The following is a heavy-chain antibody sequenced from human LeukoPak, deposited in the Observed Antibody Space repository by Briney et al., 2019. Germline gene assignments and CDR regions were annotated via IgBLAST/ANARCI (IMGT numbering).Heavy chain of an antibody. J-gene: IGHJ4*02. V-gene: IGHV1-3*01. CDR3: AREAGPLYYYGSGSYPRPGDY. D-gene: IGHD3-10*01. CDR1: GGTFSSYA. Sequence: APVKVSCKASGGTFSSYAISWVRQAPGQRLEWMGWINAGNGNTKYSQKFQGRVTITRDTSASTAYMELSSLRSEDTAVHYCAREAGPLYYYGSGSYPRPGDYWGQGTLVTVSS. CDR2: INAGNGNT.